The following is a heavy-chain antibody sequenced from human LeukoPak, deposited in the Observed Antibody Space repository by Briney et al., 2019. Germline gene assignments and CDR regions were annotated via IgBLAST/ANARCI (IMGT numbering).Heavy chain of an antibody. V-gene: IGHV3-21*01. J-gene: IGHJ4*02. D-gene: IGHD3-10*01. CDR1: GFTFSSYS. Sequence: GGSLRLSCAASGFTFSSYSMNWDRQAPGKGLEWVSSISSSSSYIYYADSVKGRFTISRDNAKNSLYLQMNSLRAEDTAVYYCARDLRGSGSSDYWGQGTLVTVSS. CDR3: ARDLRGSGSSDY. CDR2: ISSSSSYI.